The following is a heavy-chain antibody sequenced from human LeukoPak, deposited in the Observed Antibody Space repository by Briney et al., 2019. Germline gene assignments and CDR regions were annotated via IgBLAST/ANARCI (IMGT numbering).Heavy chain of an antibody. J-gene: IGHJ4*02. CDR2: IYWNDDK. V-gene: IGHV2-5*01. CDR1: GFSLSTSGVG. CDR3: AHGPGGGVFFDY. Sequence: SGPTLVKPTQTLTLTCTFSGFSLSTSGVGVGWIRQPPGKALEWLALIYWNDDKRYSPSLKSRLTITKDTSKNQVVLTMTNMDPVDTATYYCAHGPGGGVFFDYWGQGTLVTVSS. D-gene: IGHD1-26*01.